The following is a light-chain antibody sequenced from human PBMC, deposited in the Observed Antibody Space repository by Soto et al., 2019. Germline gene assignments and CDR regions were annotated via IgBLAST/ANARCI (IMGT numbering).Light chain of an antibody. J-gene: IGKJ2*01. CDR3: QQSYSTPRYT. V-gene: IGKV1-39*01. CDR1: RSIRRY. CDR2: AAS. Sequence: DIQMTQSPSSLSASVGDRVTIPCRASRSIRRYLNWLQQKPGKTPNLLIYAASSLQSGVPSRFSGRGSGTDFTLTISSLQPEDFATYYWQQSYSTPRYTFGQGTKLEIK.